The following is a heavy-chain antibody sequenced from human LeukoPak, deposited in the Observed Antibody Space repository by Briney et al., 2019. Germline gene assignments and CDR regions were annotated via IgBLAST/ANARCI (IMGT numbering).Heavy chain of an antibody. J-gene: IGHJ5*02. D-gene: IGHD3-22*01. V-gene: IGHV3-48*03. CDR3: ARAHYPYYYDSSGYSP. CDR1: GFTFSSYE. Sequence: GGSLRLSCAASGFTFSSYEMNWVRQAPGKGLEWVSYISSSGSTIYYADSVKGRFTISRDNAKNSLYLQMNSLRAEDTAVYYCARAHYPYYYDSSGYSPWGQGTLATVSS. CDR2: ISSSGSTI.